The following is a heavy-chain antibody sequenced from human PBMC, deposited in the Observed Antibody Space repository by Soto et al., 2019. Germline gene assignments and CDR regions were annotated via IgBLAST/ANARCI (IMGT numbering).Heavy chain of an antibody. D-gene: IGHD3-9*01. CDR2: MFDKGNT. J-gene: IGHJ3*02. CDR1: NGSISNYY. V-gene: IGHV4-59*01. Sequence: QVQLQESGPGLVKPSETLSLTCTVSNGSISNYYWSWIRQPPGKGLEWIGYMFDKGNTNYNPSLKSRVTRSLDTSKNQFALKVTSVTAADTAVYYCARAGVLRYFGSIWGQGTTVTVSS. CDR3: ARAGVLRYFGSI.